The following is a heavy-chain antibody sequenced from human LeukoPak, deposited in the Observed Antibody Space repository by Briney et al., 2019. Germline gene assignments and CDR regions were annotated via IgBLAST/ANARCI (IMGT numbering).Heavy chain of an antibody. Sequence: SETLSLTCTVSGGSTSNFYWSWIRQPPGKGLEWIGYIYYSGTTKYNPSLKSRVTISVDASKNQFSLKLNSVTAADTAVYYCARNHGGWFDSWGQGTLVTVSS. CDR3: ARNHGGWFDS. D-gene: IGHD4-23*01. CDR2: IYYSGTT. CDR1: GGSTSNFY. V-gene: IGHV4-59*01. J-gene: IGHJ5*01.